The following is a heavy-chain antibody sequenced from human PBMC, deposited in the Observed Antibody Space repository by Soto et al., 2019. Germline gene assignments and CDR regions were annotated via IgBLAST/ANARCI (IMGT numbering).Heavy chain of an antibody. D-gene: IGHD2-15*01. V-gene: IGHV4-61*01. CDR2: IYYSGST. Sequence: PSETLSLTCTVSGGSVSSGSYYWSWIRQPPGKGLEWIGYIYYSGSTNYNPSLKSRVTISVDTSKNQFSLKLNSVTAADTAVYYCARGPCSGGSCYYFDYWGQGTLVTVSS. J-gene: IGHJ4*02. CDR3: ARGPCSGGSCYYFDY. CDR1: GGSVSSGSYY.